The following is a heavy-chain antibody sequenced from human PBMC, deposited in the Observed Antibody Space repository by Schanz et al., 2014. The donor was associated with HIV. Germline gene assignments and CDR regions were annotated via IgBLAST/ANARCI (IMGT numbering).Heavy chain of an antibody. Sequence: QVQLVESGGGVVQPGRSLRLSCAASGFTFSSYGMHWVRQAPGKGLEWVALVWYDGSNKYYVDSVKGRFTISRDNAKNTLYLQMNSLRAEDTAVYYCTRGYSGYDSGLDPWGQGTLVTVSS. D-gene: IGHD5-12*01. J-gene: IGHJ5*02. V-gene: IGHV3-33*01. CDR3: TRGYSGYDSGLDP. CDR2: VWYDGSNK. CDR1: GFTFSSYG.